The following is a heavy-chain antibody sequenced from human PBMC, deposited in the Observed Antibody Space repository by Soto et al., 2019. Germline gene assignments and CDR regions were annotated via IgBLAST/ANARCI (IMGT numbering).Heavy chain of an antibody. CDR2: INDTGNI. D-gene: IGHD3-10*01. Sequence: QVQLQQWGAGLLKPSETLSLTCAVYGGSFSGYQWTWIRQTPGKGLEWIGEINDTGNINYNPALKSRATKFMGRPKKQVAQKTSSATAADTAVNSCARAVIVWFGEVSRRCGYYYDMDVWGKGTTVTVSS. CDR1: GGSFSGYQ. V-gene: IGHV4-34*01. CDR3: ARAVIVWFGEVSRRCGYYYDMDV. J-gene: IGHJ6*03.